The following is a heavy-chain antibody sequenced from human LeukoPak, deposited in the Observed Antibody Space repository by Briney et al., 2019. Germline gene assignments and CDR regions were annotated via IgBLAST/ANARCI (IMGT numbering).Heavy chain of an antibody. V-gene: IGHV4-59*01. CDR2: IYYSGST. J-gene: IGHJ6*02. CDR3: ARESSQLWKDYGMDV. Sequence: PSETLSLTCTVSGGSISSYYWSWIRQPPGKGLEWIGYIYYSGSTNYNPSLKSRVTISVDTSKNQFSLKLSSVTAADTAVYYCARESSQLWKDYGMDVWGQGTTVTVSS. D-gene: IGHD5-18*01. CDR1: GGSISSYY.